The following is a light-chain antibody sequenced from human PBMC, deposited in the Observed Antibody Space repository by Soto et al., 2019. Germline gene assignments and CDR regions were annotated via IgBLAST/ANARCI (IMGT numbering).Light chain of an antibody. J-gene: IGKJ3*01. CDR3: QQYNSYLLT. V-gene: IGKV1-5*01. Sequence: DIQMTQSPSTLSASVGDRVTITCRASQSISRSLAWYQQKPGKAPNLLIYDASSLESGVPSRFSGSGFGTEFTLTISSLQPDDFATYYCQQYNSYLLTFGPGTKWIS. CDR2: DAS. CDR1: QSISRS.